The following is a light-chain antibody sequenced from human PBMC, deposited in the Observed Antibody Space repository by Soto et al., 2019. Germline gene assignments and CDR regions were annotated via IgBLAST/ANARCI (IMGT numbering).Light chain of an antibody. CDR2: DVS. CDR1: SSDVGGYNY. J-gene: IGLJ1*01. CDR3: RSYTSRPPYF. V-gene: IGLV2-14*01. Sequence: QSALTQPASVSGSPGQSITISCTGTSSDVGGYNYVSWYQQHPGKAPKLMIYDVSNRPSGVSNRFSGSKSGNTASLTISGLQAEDEADYYCRSYTSRPPYFFGPGTKLT.